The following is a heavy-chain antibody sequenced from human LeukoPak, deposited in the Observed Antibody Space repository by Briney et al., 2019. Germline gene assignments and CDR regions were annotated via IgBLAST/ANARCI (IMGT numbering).Heavy chain of an antibody. D-gene: IGHD3-10*01. CDR1: GGSIRSTSYY. CDR2: IYYSGIT. J-gene: IGHJ6*03. CDR3: ARVTGSYYFYYYMDV. Sequence: PSETLSLTCTVSGGSIRSTSYYWGWIRQPPGKGLEWIGSIYYSGITYYNPSLKSRITISVDTSKNKFSLKLTSVTAADTAIYYCARVTGSYYFYYYMDVWGKGTTVTVSS. V-gene: IGHV4-39*07.